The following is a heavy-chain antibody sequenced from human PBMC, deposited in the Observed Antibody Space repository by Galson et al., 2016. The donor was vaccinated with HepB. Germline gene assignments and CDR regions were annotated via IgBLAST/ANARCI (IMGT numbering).Heavy chain of an antibody. CDR3: AKGGTPDDQTVNYAMDV. V-gene: IGHV3-23*01. Sequence: SLRLSCAASGFSFSSYAMNWVRQAPGKGLEWVSVISGTSASIFYGDSVKGRFTISRDNSKNTLYLQMNRLRAEDTAVYYCAKGGTPDDQTVNYAMDVWGQGTTVTVSS. J-gene: IGHJ6*02. CDR2: ISGTSASI. D-gene: IGHD2-15*01. CDR1: GFSFSSYA.